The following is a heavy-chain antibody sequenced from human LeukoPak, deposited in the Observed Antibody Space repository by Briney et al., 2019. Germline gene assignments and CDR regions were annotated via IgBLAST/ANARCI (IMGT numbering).Heavy chain of an antibody. D-gene: IGHD3-9*01. CDR3: AKEGSYYDILTGYYDY. J-gene: IGHJ4*02. Sequence: PGGSLRLSCAASGFTFSSYGMHWVRQAPGKGLEWVAVISYDGSNKYYADSVKGRFTISRDNSKNTLYLQMNGLRAEDTAVYYCAKEGSYYDILTGYYDYWGQGTLVTVSS. V-gene: IGHV3-30*18. CDR1: GFTFSSYG. CDR2: ISYDGSNK.